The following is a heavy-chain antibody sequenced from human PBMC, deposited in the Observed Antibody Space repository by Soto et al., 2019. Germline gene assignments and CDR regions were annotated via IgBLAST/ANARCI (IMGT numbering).Heavy chain of an antibody. V-gene: IGHV1-46*01. CDR2: INPSGGST. J-gene: IGHJ5*02. CDR1: GYTFTSYY. CDR3: ARDMGIAAAGINWFDP. D-gene: IGHD6-13*01. Sequence: ASVKVSCKASGYTFTSYYMHWVRQAPGQGLEWMGIINPSGGSTSYAQMFQGRVTMTRDTSTSTVYMELSSLRSEDTAVYYCARDMGIAAAGINWFDPWGQGTLVTVSS.